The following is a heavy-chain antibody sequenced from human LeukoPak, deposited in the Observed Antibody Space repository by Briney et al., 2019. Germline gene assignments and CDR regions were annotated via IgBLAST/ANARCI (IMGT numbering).Heavy chain of an antibody. D-gene: IGHD2-2*03. CDR2: IIPIFGTA. Sequence: ASVNVSCKASVGTFSSYAISWVRQAPGQGLAWMGGIIPIFGTANYAQKFQGRVTITTDESTSTAYMELSSLRSEDTAVYYCAREWGGYCSSTSCYRSRTEYYMDVWGKGTTVTVSS. CDR3: AREWGGYCSSTSCYRSRTEYYMDV. V-gene: IGHV1-69*05. J-gene: IGHJ6*03. CDR1: VGTFSSYA.